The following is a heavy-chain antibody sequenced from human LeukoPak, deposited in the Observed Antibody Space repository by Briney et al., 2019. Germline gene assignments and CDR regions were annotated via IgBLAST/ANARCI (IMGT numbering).Heavy chain of an antibody. CDR1: GFTFSNNG. D-gene: IGHD6-19*01. J-gene: IGHJ4*02. Sequence: GGSLRLSCAASGFTFSNNGMSWVRQAPGKGLEWVSVIYSGGSTYYADSVKGRFTISRDNSKNTLYLQMNSLRAEDTAVYYCARDRTRSSGWYVFDYWGQGTLVTVSS. CDR2: IYSGGST. CDR3: ARDRTRSSGWYVFDY. V-gene: IGHV3-53*01.